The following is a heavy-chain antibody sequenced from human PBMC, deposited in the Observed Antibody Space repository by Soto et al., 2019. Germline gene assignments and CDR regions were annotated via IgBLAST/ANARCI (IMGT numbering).Heavy chain of an antibody. J-gene: IGHJ6*02. V-gene: IGHV3-7*03. D-gene: IGHD2-2*01. CDR2: IKEDGSDK. Sequence: GGSLRLSCAASGFTFSSYWMSWVRQAPGKGLEWVANIKEDGSDKYYVDSVKGRFTISRDNAKNSLYLQMNSLRAEDTAVYYCARVVVVPAATMHYYYYYGMDVWGQGTTVTVSS. CDR1: GFTFSSYW. CDR3: ARVVVVPAATMHYYYYYGMDV.